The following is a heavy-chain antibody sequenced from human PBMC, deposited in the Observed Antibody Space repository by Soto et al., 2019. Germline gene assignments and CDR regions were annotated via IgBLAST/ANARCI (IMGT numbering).Heavy chain of an antibody. CDR3: ARQYCGGDCYLAPPLGAFDI. CDR1: GGSISSYY. D-gene: IGHD2-21*01. V-gene: IGHV4-59*01. Sequence: SETLSLTCTVSGGSISSYYWSWIRQPPGKGLEWIGYIYYSGSTNYNPSLKSRVTISVDTSKNQFSLKLSSVTAADTAVYYCARQYCGGDCYLAPPLGAFDIWGQGTMVTVSS. J-gene: IGHJ3*02. CDR2: IYYSGST.